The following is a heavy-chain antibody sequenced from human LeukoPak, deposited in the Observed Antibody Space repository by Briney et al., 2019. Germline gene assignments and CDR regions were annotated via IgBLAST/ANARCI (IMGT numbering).Heavy chain of an antibody. CDR2: IWYDGSNK. Sequence: PGRSLRLSCAASGFSFSTYGMHWVRQAPGKGLEWVAFIWYDGSNKYYADSVKGRFNISRDDLRNTLYLQMNSLRADDTAVYYCARDVSGDYFDFWGQGTLVTVSS. V-gene: IGHV3-33*01. D-gene: IGHD3-3*02. J-gene: IGHJ4*02. CDR1: GFSFSTYG. CDR3: ARDVSGDYFDF.